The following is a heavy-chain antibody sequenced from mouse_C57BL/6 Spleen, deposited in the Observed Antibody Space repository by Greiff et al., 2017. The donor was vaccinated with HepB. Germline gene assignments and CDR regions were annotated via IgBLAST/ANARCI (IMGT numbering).Heavy chain of an antibody. CDR2: FYPGSGSI. Sequence: QVQLQQSGAELVKPGASVKLSCKASGYTFTEYTIHWVKQRSGQGLEWIGWFYPGSGSIKYNEKFKDKATLTADKSSSTVYMELSRLTSEDSAVYFCARHGPNWDDGRKTYYYFDYWGQGTTLTVSS. J-gene: IGHJ2*01. CDR3: ARHGPNWDDGRKTYYYFDY. V-gene: IGHV1-62-2*01. CDR1: GYTFTEYT. D-gene: IGHD4-1*01.